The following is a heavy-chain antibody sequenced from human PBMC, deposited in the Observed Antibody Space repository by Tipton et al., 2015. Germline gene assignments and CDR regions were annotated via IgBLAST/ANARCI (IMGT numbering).Heavy chain of an antibody. CDR3: ARCPGYYYDSSGYNYYYYGMDV. CDR2: IYYSGFT. Sequence: TLSLTCTVSGDSISSYYWSWIRQPPGKGLEWIGYIYYSGFTNYNPSLKSRVTISVDTSKNQFSLKLSSVTAADTAVYYCARCPGYYYDSSGYNYYYYGMDVWGQGTTVTVSS. J-gene: IGHJ6*02. D-gene: IGHD3-22*01. CDR1: GDSISSYY. V-gene: IGHV4-59*01.